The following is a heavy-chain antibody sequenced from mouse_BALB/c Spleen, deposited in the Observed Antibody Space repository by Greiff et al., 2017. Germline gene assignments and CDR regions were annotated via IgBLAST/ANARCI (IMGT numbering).Heavy chain of an antibody. CDR2: ISSGGST. D-gene: IGHD2-14*01. J-gene: IGHJ2*01. CDR1: GFTFSSYA. Sequence: EVHLVESGGGLVKPGGSLKLSCAASGFTFSSYAMSWVRQTPEKRLEWVASISSGGSTYYPDSVKGRFTISRDNARNILYLQMSSLRSEDTAMYYCARDRYDLYYFDYWGQGTTLTVSS. CDR3: ARDRYDLYYFDY. V-gene: IGHV5-6-5*01.